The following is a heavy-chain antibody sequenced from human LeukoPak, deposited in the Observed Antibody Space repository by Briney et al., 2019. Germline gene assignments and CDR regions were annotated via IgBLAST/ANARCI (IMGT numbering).Heavy chain of an antibody. CDR3: ARAGENSWFDP. CDR1: GYTFTASY. J-gene: IGHJ5*02. V-gene: IGHV1-2*02. D-gene: IGHD3-16*01. Sequence: ASVKVSCKASGYTFTASYMHWVRQAPGQGLEWMGSINPNNGGTKYAQKFQGRVTVTRDTSISTAYMELTSLRSDDTAVYYCARAGENSWFDPWGQGTLVTVSS. CDR2: INPNNGGT.